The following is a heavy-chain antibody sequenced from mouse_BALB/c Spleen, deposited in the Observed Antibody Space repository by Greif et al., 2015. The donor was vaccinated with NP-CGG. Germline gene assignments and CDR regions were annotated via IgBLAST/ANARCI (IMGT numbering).Heavy chain of an antibody. D-gene: IGHD4-1*01. CDR2: IGPANGNT. V-gene: IGHV14-3*02. J-gene: IGHJ2*01. Sequence: EVHLVESGAEPVKPGASVKLSCTASGFNIKDTYMHWVKQRPEQGLEWIGRIGPANGNTKYDPKFQGKATITADTSSNTAYLQLSSLTSEDTAVYYCARKLGRGLYFDYWGQGTTLTVSS. CDR1: GFNIKDTY. CDR3: ARKLGRGLYFDY.